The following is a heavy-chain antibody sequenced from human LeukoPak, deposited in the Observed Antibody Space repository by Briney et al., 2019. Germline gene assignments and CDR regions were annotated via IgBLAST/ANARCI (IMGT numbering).Heavy chain of an antibody. Sequence: GGSLRLSCAASGFSITKYWMTWVRQAPGKGLEWLANINQDGTEENYVASVKGRFTISRDNSKNTLYLQMNSLRAEDTAVYYCANPYYDSSGYPAAFDYWGQGTLVTVSS. J-gene: IGHJ4*02. CDR2: INQDGTEE. V-gene: IGHV3-7*01. D-gene: IGHD3-22*01. CDR3: ANPYYDSSGYPAAFDY. CDR1: GFSITKYW.